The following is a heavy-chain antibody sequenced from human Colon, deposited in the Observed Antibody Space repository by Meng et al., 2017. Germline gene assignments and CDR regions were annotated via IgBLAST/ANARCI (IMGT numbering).Heavy chain of an antibody. CDR3: ARDRKHYGERGWFDP. Sequence: QGRRSWSGPGLEHPSQSLSVTCTVSGGSISSGDYYLSWIRQHPGKGLEWIGYIYYSGSTYSNASLKSRVTSSIDRSKNQFSLKLSSVTAADTAVYYCARDRKHYGERGWFDPWGQGTLVTVSS. J-gene: IGHJ5*02. V-gene: IGHV4-30-4*01. CDR1: GGSISSGDYY. CDR2: IYYSGST. D-gene: IGHD4-17*01.